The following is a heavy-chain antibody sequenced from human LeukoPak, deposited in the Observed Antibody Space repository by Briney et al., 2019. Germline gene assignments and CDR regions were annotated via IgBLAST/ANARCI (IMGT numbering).Heavy chain of an antibody. CDR3: ARGTIVGATSDYYYGMDV. CDR2: INPNSGGT. CDR1: GYTFTGYY. Sequence: ASVKVSCKASGYTFTGYYMHWVRQAPGQGLEWMGWINPNSGGTNYAQKFQGWVTMTRDTSISTAYMELSRLRSEDTAVYYCARGTIVGATSDYYYGMDVWGQGTTVTVSS. V-gene: IGHV1-2*04. D-gene: IGHD1-26*01. J-gene: IGHJ6*02.